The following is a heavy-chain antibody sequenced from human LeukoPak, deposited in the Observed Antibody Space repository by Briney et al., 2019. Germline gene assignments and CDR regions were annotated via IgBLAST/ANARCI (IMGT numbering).Heavy chain of an antibody. Sequence: AASVKVSCKASGYTFTSYAMHWVRQAPGQRLEWMGWINAGNGNTKYSQKFQGRVTITADESTSTAYMELSSLRSEDTAVYYCARGSFGFGVVTRIDYWGQGTLVTVSS. CDR2: INAGNGNT. CDR1: GYTFTSYA. J-gene: IGHJ4*02. D-gene: IGHD3-3*01. CDR3: ARGSFGFGVVTRIDY. V-gene: IGHV1-3*01.